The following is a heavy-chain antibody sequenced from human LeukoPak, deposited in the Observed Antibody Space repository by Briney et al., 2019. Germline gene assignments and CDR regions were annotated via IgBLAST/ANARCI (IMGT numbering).Heavy chain of an antibody. V-gene: IGHV3-21*01. CDR2: ISRSSSYI. Sequence: GGSLRLSCAASGFTFSSYSINWVRQAPGKGLEWVSSISRSSSYIYYADSVKGRFTISRDNAKNSLYLQMNSLRAEDTAVYYCARYLATSYYYYYYMDVWGKGTTVTVSS. D-gene: IGHD5-12*01. CDR1: GFTFSSYS. CDR3: ARYLATSYYYYYYMDV. J-gene: IGHJ6*03.